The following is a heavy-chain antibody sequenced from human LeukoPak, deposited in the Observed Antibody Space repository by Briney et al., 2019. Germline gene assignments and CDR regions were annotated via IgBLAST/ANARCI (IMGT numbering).Heavy chain of an antibody. CDR2: IIPICSTA. J-gene: IGHJ4*02. V-gene: IGHV1-69*05. CDR1: GCTFSSYA. CDR3: EIGISGSGWYNRRSNY. Sequence: SVKYSCKASGCTFSSYAISWVRQAPGQGLEWMGWIIPICSTANYAQKLQARVTITTEKYTRTAYLELRRVSFEDEDVYYCEIGISGSGWYNRRSNYWGQGTLVIVSS. D-gene: IGHD6-19*01.